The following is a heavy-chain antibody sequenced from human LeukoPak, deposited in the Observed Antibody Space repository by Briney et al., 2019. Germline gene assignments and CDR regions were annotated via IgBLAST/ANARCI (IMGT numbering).Heavy chain of an antibody. CDR3: AGFFYDNSGGAFDI. CDR2: LIPIYGSA. CDR1: GGGFTFTSHA. J-gene: IGHJ3*02. V-gene: IGHV1-69*13. D-gene: IGHD3-22*01. Sequence: GASAKVSCKASGGGFTFTSHAISWVRQAPGQGLEWMGGLIPIYGSANYAQKFQGRVTITSDESTRTVYMELSSLRPEDSAVYYCAGFFYDNSGGAFDIWGQGTMVTVSS.